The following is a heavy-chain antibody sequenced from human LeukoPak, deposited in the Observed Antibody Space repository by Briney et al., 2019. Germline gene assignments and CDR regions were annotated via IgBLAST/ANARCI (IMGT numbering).Heavy chain of an antibody. V-gene: IGHV1-2*02. J-gene: IGHJ4*02. CDR2: INPNSGGT. CDR3: ARAGYCSSTSCRQPYYFDY. Sequence: ASVKVSCKASGYTFTGYYMHWVRQAPGHGLEWMGWINPNSGGTNYAQKFQGRVTMTTDTSISTAYTELSRLRSDDTAVYYCARAGYCSSTSCRQPYYFDYWGQGTLVTVSS. CDR1: GYTFTGYY. D-gene: IGHD2-2*01.